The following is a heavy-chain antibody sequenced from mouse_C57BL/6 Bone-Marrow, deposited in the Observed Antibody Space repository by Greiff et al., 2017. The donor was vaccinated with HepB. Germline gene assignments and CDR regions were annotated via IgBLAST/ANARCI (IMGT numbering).Heavy chain of an antibody. CDR3: ATAQGTWYAMDY. D-gene: IGHD3-2*02. CDR1: GFNITNTY. V-gene: IGHV14-3*01. Sequence: VQLQQSVAELVRPGASVKLSCTASGFNITNTYMHWVKQRPEQGLEWIGRIDPANGNTKYAPKFQGKATITADTSSNTAYLQLSSLTSEDTAIYYGATAQGTWYAMDYWGQGTSVTVSS. J-gene: IGHJ4*01. CDR2: IDPANGNT.